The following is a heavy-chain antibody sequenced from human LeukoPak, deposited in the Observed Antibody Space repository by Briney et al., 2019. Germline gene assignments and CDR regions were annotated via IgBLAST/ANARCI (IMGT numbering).Heavy chain of an antibody. J-gene: IGHJ6*02. V-gene: IGHV5-51*01. CDR2: IYPGDSDT. CDR3: ARRERITMVRGYYYYGMDV. Sequence: GESLKISCKGSGYSFTSYWIGWVRQMPGKGLEWMGIIYPGDSDTRYSPSFQGQVTISADKSISTAYLQWSSLKASDTAMYYCARRERITMVRGYYYYGMDVWGQGTTVTVPS. CDR1: GYSFTSYW. D-gene: IGHD3-10*01.